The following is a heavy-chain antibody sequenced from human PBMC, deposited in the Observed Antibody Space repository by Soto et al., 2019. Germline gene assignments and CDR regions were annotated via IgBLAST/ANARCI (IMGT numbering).Heavy chain of an antibody. V-gene: IGHV1-18*04. D-gene: IGHD6-13*01. CDR3: ARVPSSWYYYYGMDV. CDR1: GYTFTTYG. CDR2: ISGYSGDT. Sequence: GASVKVSCKASGYTFTTYGISWVRQAPGQGLEWMGWISGYSGDTNYAQKLQGRVTVTTDTSTSTAYMELRSLRSDDTAVYYCARVPSSWYYYYGMDVWGQGTTVTSP. J-gene: IGHJ6*02.